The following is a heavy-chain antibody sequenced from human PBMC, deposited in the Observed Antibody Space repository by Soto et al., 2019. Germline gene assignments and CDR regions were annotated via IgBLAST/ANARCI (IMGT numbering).Heavy chain of an antibody. D-gene: IGHD2-2*01. V-gene: IGHV3-23*01. CDR3: AKDLLVVPAAIVGY. J-gene: IGHJ4*02. CDR1: GFTFSSYA. Sequence: GGSLRLSCAASGFTFSSYAMSWVRQAPGKGLEWVSAISGSGGSTYYVDSVKGRFTISRDNSKNTLYLQMNSLRAEDTAVYYCAKDLLVVPAAIVGYWGQGTLVTVS. CDR2: ISGSGGST.